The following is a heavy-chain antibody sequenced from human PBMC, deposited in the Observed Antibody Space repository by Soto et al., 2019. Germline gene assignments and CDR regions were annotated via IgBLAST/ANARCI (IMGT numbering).Heavy chain of an antibody. CDR1: GGTFSSYA. Sequence: QVQLVQSGAEVKKPGSSVKVSCKASGGTFSSYAFNWVRQAPGQGLEWMGGIIPIFATASNAQKFQGRVTLTADESTSTAYMELSRLRSADTDVYYCAIGTYSYDSIGYGGTFEIWGQGTRVTVSS. J-gene: IGHJ3*02. D-gene: IGHD3-22*01. V-gene: IGHV1-69*01. CDR3: AIGTYSYDSIGYGGTFEI. CDR2: IIPIFATA.